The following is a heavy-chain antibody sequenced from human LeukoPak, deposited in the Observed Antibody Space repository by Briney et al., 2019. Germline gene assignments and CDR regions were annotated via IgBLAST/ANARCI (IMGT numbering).Heavy chain of an antibody. V-gene: IGHV3-23*01. Sequence: GGSLRLSCAASGFTFSSSAMSWVRQAPGKGLEWVSAISNNGGYTYYADSVQGRFTIYRDNSKSTLCLQMNSLRAEDTAVYYCAKELGYCSDGSCYFPYWGQGTLVTVSS. J-gene: IGHJ4*02. CDR2: ISNNGGYT. D-gene: IGHD2-15*01. CDR3: AKELGYCSDGSCYFPY. CDR1: GFTFSSSA.